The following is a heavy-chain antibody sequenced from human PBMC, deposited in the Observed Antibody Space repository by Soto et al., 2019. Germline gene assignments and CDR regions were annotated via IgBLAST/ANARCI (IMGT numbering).Heavy chain of an antibody. J-gene: IGHJ4*02. CDR3: AKDLSIAALGRY. Sequence: GGSLRLSCAASGFTFNSYGMHWVRQAPGKGLEWVAVISYDGSNKNHADSVKGRFTISRDTSKNTLYLQMDSLRAEDTAVYYCAKDLSIAALGRYWGKGTLVTVSS. CDR1: GFTFNSYG. CDR2: ISYDGSNK. V-gene: IGHV3-30*18. D-gene: IGHD6-6*01.